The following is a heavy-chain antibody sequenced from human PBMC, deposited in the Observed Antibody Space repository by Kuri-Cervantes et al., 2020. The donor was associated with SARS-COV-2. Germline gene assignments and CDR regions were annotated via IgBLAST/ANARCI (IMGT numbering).Heavy chain of an antibody. J-gene: IGHJ5*02. CDR3: ARHLPYSNYERGWFDP. D-gene: IGHD4-11*01. V-gene: IGHV4-59*08. CDR1: GGSISSHY. CDR2: IYYSGST. Sequence: GSLRLSCTVSGGSISSHYWSWIRQPPGKGLEWIGYIYYSGSTNYNPSLKSRVTISVDTSKNQFSLKLSSVTAADTAVYYCARHLPYSNYERGWFDPWGQGTLVTVSS.